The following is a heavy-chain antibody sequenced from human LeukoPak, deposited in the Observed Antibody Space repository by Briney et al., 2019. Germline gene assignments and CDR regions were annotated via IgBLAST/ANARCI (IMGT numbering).Heavy chain of an antibody. CDR2: IYYSGTT. Sequence: SETLSLTCNVSGGSISSGDYYWSWIRQPPGKGLEWIGYIYYSGTTYYNPSLKSRATISVDTSKNQFSLKMTSVTAADTAVYYCARVGGWFVTEDYWGQGTLVTVSS. CDR3: ARVGGWFVTEDY. J-gene: IGHJ4*02. D-gene: IGHD3-10*01. V-gene: IGHV4-30-4*01. CDR1: GGSISSGDYY.